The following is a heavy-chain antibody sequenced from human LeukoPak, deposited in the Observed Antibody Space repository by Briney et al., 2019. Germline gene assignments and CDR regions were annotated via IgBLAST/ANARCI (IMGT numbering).Heavy chain of an antibody. D-gene: IGHD3-9*01. J-gene: IGHJ4*02. CDR3: AREDRYKTGSFDY. CDR2: IYSGGSK. CDR1: GLTVSGNH. V-gene: IGHV3-66*01. Sequence: GGSLRLSCAASGLTVSGNHMSWVRQAPGKGLEWVSVIYSGGSKYYADSVKGRFTISREDSINTLYLQMNSLKTEETAVYYCAREDRYKTGSFDYWGQGTLVTVSS.